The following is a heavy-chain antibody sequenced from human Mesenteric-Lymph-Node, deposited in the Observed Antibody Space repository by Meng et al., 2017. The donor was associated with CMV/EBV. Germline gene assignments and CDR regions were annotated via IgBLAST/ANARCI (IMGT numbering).Heavy chain of an antibody. J-gene: IGHJ4*02. CDR3: AREAYSSSSFDY. D-gene: IGHD6-6*01. CDR2: MNPNSGNT. CDR1: EYTFTSYD. V-gene: IGHV1-8*01. Sequence: ASVKVSCKASEYTFTSYDINWVRQATGQGLEWMGWMNPNSGNTGYAQRFQGRVTMTRDTSTTTVYMELSSLRSEDTAVYYCAREAYSSSSFDYWGQGTLVTVSS.